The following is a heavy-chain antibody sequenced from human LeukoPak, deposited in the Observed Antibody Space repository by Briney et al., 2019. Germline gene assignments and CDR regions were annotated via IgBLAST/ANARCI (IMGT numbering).Heavy chain of an antibody. CDR1: GYTFTSYG. J-gene: IGHJ4*02. V-gene: IGHV1-18*01. CDR2: ISAYNGNT. D-gene: IGHD5-18*01. Sequence: ASVKVSCKASGYTFTSYGISWVRQAPGQGLEWMGWISAYNGNTNYAQKLQGRVTMTTDTSTSTAYMELRSVRSDDTAVYYCARSTAMVYYFDYWGQGTLVTVSS. CDR3: ARSTAMVYYFDY.